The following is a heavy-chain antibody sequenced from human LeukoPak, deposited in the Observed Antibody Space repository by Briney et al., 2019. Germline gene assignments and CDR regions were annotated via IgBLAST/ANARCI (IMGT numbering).Heavy chain of an antibody. J-gene: IGHJ4*02. CDR2: IDWKSGTK. V-gene: IGHV3-9*01. Sequence: GRSLRLSCAASGFTFDDYAMHWVRQAPGKGLEWVAGIDWKSGTKGYADSVKGRFTISRDNAKNSLYLQMNSLRAEDTALYYCAKDIREDSSGDMYLDHWGRGTLVTVSS. CDR1: GFTFDDYA. D-gene: IGHD3-22*01. CDR3: AKDIREDSSGDMYLDH.